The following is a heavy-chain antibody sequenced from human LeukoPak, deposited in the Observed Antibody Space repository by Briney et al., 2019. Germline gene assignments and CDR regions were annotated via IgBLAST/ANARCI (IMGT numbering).Heavy chain of an antibody. CDR2: IYYSGST. CDR1: GFTFSSYW. Sequence: GSLRLSCAASGFTFSSYWMSWIRQPPGKGLEWIGSIYYSGSTYYNPSLKSRVTISVDTSKNQFSLKLSSVTAADTAVYYCAIGTAAAVGSDYWGQGTLVTVSS. D-gene: IGHD6-13*01. J-gene: IGHJ4*02. V-gene: IGHV4-39*07. CDR3: AIGTAAAVGSDY.